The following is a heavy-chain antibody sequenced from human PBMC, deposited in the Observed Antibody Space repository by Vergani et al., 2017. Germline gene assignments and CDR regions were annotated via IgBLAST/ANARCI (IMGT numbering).Heavy chain of an antibody. CDR1: GYTFTGYY. J-gene: IGHJ4*02. Sequence: QVQLVQSGAEVKKPGASVKVSCKASGYTFTGYYMHWVRQAPGQGLEWMGWINPNSGGTNYAQKFQGRVTMTRDTSISTAYMELSRLRSDDTAVYYCARDRGGWYVAYYFDYWGQGTLVTVSS. V-gene: IGHV1-2*02. CDR3: ARDRGGWYVAYYFDY. D-gene: IGHD6-19*01. CDR2: INPNSGGT.